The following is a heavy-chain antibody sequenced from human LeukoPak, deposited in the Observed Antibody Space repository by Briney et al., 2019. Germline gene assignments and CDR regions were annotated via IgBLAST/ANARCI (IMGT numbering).Heavy chain of an antibody. CDR2: ISGNNDNP. J-gene: IGHJ4*02. CDR3: ARDETSTDDY. CDR1: GYTFSNFG. V-gene: IGHV1-18*01. Sequence: ASVTVSCKTSGYTFSNFGINWVRQAPGQGLEWMGWISGNNDNPNYGQKFQGRFTVTTDSSTSTAYMELRNLRFDDTAVYYCARDETSTDDYWGQGTLVTVSS. D-gene: IGHD2-2*01.